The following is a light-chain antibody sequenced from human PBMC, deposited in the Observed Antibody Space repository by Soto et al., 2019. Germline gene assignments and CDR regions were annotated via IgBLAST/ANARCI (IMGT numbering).Light chain of an antibody. J-gene: IGKJ4*01. CDR1: QSVSSY. CDR2: EAS. V-gene: IGKV3-11*01. CDR3: QHRSNWPLT. Sequence: EIVLTQSPATLSLSPGERATLSCRASQSVSSYLAWYQQQPGQAPRLLIYEASNRATGIPARFSGSGSGTVFTLTISSLEHEDFAVYCCQHRSNWPLTFGGGTKVEIK.